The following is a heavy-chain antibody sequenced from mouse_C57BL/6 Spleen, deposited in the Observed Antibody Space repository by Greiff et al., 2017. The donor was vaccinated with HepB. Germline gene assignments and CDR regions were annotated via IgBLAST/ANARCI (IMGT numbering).Heavy chain of an antibody. J-gene: IGHJ2*01. D-gene: IGHD2-4*01. CDR2: IHPNSGST. Sequence: QVQLQQPGAELVKPGASVKLSCKASGYTFTSYWMHWVKQRPGQGLEWIGMIHPNSGSTNYNEKFKSKATLTVDKSSSTAYMQLSSLTSEDSAVYYCARSFYDYDEDYFDYWGQGTTLTVSS. V-gene: IGHV1-64*01. CDR3: ARSFYDYDEDYFDY. CDR1: GYTFTSYW.